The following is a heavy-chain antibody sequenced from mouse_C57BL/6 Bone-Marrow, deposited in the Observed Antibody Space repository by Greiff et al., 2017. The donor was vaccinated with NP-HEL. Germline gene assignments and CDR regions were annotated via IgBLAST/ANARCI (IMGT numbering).Heavy chain of an antibody. D-gene: IGHD3-2*02. CDR3: ARGQTAQATSYAMDY. CDR2: SRNKANDYTT. CDR1: GFTFSDFY. Sequence: EVKVVESGGGLVQSGRSLRLSCATSGFTFSDFYMEWVRQAPGKGLEWIAASRNKANDYTTEYSASVKGRFIVSRDTSQSILYLQMNALRAEDTAIYYCARGQTAQATSYAMDYWGQGTSVTVSS. V-gene: IGHV7-1*01. J-gene: IGHJ4*01.